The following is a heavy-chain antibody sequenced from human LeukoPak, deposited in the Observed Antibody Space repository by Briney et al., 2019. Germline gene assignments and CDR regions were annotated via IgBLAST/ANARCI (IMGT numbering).Heavy chain of an antibody. Sequence: SQTLSLTCAISGDSVSSNSDAWNWIRQSPSRGLEWLGRTYYRSKWYNDYAVSVKSRITINPDTSKNQFSLQLNSVTPEDTAVYYCAKESGVLRFLEWDGRFDPWGQGTLVTVSS. J-gene: IGHJ5*02. CDR1: GDSVSSNSDA. CDR3: AKESGVLRFLEWDGRFDP. D-gene: IGHD3-3*01. V-gene: IGHV6-1*01. CDR2: TYYRSKWYN.